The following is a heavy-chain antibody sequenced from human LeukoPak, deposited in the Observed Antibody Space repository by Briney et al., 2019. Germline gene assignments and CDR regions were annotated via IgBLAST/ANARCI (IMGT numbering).Heavy chain of an antibody. J-gene: IGHJ6*03. Sequence: GGSLRLSCAASGFTFSSYGMSWVRQAPGKGLEWVSAISGSGGSTYYADSVKGRFTISRDNSKNTLYLQMNSLRAEDTAVYYCAKGPRYYYGSGSFLFYYYYMDVWGKGTTVTISS. D-gene: IGHD3-10*01. CDR3: AKGPRYYYGSGSFLFYYYYMDV. CDR2: ISGSGGST. CDR1: GFTFSSYG. V-gene: IGHV3-23*01.